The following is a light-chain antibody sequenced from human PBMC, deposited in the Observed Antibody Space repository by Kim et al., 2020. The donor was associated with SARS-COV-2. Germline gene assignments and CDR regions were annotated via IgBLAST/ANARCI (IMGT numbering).Light chain of an antibody. V-gene: IGKV2-28*01. CDR1: QSLLHNNGYNY. Sequence: DIVMTQSPLSLPVTPGEPASISCRSSQSLLHNNGYNYLDWYMQKPGQSPQLLIYLGSNRASGVPDRFSGNGSGTDFTLRISRVEAEDVGVYYCMQARQPPRTFGQGTKVDIK. J-gene: IGKJ1*01. CDR2: LGS. CDR3: MQARQPPRT.